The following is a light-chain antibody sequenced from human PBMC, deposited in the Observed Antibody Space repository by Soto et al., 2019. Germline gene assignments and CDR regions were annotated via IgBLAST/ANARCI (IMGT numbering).Light chain of an antibody. CDR2: GAS. V-gene: IGKV3-20*01. Sequence: IMLKQSPGTLSLTPGERATLSCRASQTVTRNYLAWHQQKPGQTPRLLVYGASSRATGIPDRFSGSGSGTDFTLTISRLEPEDFAVYYCQQHGSSPITFGQGTRLEI. J-gene: IGKJ5*01. CDR1: QTVTRNY. CDR3: QQHGSSPIT.